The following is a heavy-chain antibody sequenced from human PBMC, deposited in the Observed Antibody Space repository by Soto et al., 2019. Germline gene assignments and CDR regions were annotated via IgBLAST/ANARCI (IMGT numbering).Heavy chain of an antibody. Sequence: SETLSLTCTVSGGSISSGNYYWSWIRQPPGKGLEWIGFISYSGSAYYNPSLKSRVTISVDTSKNQFSLNLSFVTAADTAVYYCATMGTPATGLYYFDYWGQGTLVTAPQ. CDR3: ATMGTPATGLYYFDY. D-gene: IGHD2-15*01. CDR1: GGSISSGNYY. J-gene: IGHJ4*02. CDR2: ISYSGSA. V-gene: IGHV4-30-4*01.